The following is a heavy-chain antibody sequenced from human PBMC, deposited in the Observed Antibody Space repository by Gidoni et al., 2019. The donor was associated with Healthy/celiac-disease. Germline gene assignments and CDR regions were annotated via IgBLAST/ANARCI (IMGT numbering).Heavy chain of an antibody. CDR2: IKQEGSEK. V-gene: IGHV3-7*03. Sequence: VQLVASGGGLVQPGGYLRLSCAASGFTFRRYWMSGVRQAPGKGLEWVSNIKQEGSEKYYVDAVKGRFTISRDNAKNSLYLQMNSLRAEDTAVYYCARRYCSGGSCYSVFGYWGQGTLVTVSS. CDR3: ARRYCSGGSCYSVFGY. CDR1: GFTFRRYW. D-gene: IGHD2-15*01. J-gene: IGHJ4*02.